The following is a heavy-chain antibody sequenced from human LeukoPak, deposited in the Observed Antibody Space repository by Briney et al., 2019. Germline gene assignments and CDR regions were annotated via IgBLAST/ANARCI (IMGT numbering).Heavy chain of an antibody. V-gene: IGHV3-43*02. Sequence: GGSLRLSCAASRFTFDDYAMHWVRQAPGKGLEWISIISRVGGSTHYADSVKGRFTISRDNSKNSLYLQMNSLTTEDTALYYCAKDDSGGSYLIYWGQGTLVTVSS. D-gene: IGHD1-26*01. CDR1: RFTFDDYA. CDR3: AKDDSGGSYLIY. CDR2: ISRVGGST. J-gene: IGHJ4*02.